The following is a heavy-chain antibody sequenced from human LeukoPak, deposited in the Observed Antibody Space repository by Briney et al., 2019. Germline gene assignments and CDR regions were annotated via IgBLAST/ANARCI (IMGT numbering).Heavy chain of an antibody. CDR1: GGSISSSSYY. J-gene: IGHJ6*03. CDR2: IYYSGST. Sequence: SETLSLTCTVSGGSISSSSYYWGWIRHPPGKGLEWIGSIYYSGSTYYNPSLKSRVTISVDTSKNQFSLKLSSVTAADTAVYYCARDPPIEMATAESSMVVDYYMDVWGKGTTVTVSS. V-gene: IGHV4-39*07. D-gene: IGHD5-24*01. CDR3: ARDPPIEMATAESSMVVDYYMDV.